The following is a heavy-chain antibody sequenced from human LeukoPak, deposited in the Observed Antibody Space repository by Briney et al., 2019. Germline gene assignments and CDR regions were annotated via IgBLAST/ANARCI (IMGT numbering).Heavy chain of an antibody. CDR2: IYYSGST. J-gene: IGHJ4*02. CDR3: ARRGLGYDILTGYYREGYFDY. CDR1: GGSISSYY. D-gene: IGHD3-9*01. Sequence: SETLSLTCTVSGGSISSYYWSWIRQPPGKGLEWIGYIYYSGSTNYNPSLKSRVTISVDTSKNQFSLKLSSVTAADTAVYYCARRGLGYDILTGYYREGYFDYWGQGPLATVSS. V-gene: IGHV4-59*01.